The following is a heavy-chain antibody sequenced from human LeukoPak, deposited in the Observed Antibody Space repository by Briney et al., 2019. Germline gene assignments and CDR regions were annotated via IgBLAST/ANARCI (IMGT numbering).Heavy chain of an antibody. J-gene: IGHJ4*02. V-gene: IGHV3-7*01. Sequence: GGTLRLSCAASGFTFSSYGMTWVRQAPGKGLEWVASIKRDGSERYYVDSVKGRFTISRDNAENSLYLQMNTLRAEDTAVYYCARCVRFIAAAAPDYWGQGTLVTVSS. CDR3: ARCVRFIAAAAPDY. CDR1: GFTFSSYG. CDR2: IKRDGSER. D-gene: IGHD6-13*01.